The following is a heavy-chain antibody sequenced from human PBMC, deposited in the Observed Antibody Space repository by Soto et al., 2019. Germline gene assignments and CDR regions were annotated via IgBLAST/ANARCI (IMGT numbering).Heavy chain of an antibody. CDR1: GGTFNTYN. CDR3: ARDETGASYYYYYGMDV. Sequence: QVQLVQSGAEVKKPGSSVKVSCKASGGTFNTYNINCVRQPPGQGLEWMGAILPIFGTTNYAQRFQCRVTITADDSTSTAYMELRSLRSEDTAVYYCARDETGASYYYYYGMDVWGQGTTVTVTS. D-gene: IGHD7-27*01. V-gene: IGHV1-69*01. J-gene: IGHJ6*02. CDR2: ILPIFGTT.